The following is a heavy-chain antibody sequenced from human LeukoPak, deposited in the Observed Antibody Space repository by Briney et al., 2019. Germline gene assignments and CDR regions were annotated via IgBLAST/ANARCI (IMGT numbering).Heavy chain of an antibody. V-gene: IGHV4-39*07. CDR1: GDSISNTNYF. J-gene: IGHJ4*02. CDR2: IHYTGTT. CDR3: ARVPYYYGSGKTHPFDY. Sequence: PSETLSLTCTVSGDSISNTNYFWNWIRQPPGKGLEWTGTIHYTGTTYYNPSLKSRVTISEDTSKNQFSLTLSSVTAADTAMYYCARVPYYYGSGKTHPFDYWGQGTLVTVSS. D-gene: IGHD3-10*01.